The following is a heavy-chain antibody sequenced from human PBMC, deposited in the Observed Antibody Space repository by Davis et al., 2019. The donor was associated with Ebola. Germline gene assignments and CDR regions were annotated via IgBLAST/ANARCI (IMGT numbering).Heavy chain of an antibody. D-gene: IGHD6-19*01. V-gene: IGHV3-74*01. CDR3: ARSQWLVLNY. J-gene: IGHJ4*02. Sequence: PGGSLRLSCAASGFTFSSYWMHWVRQAPGKGLVWVSRINSDGSSTSYADSVKGRFTISRDNANNSLYLQMNSLGDEDTAVYYCARSQWLVLNYWGQGTLVTVSS. CDR2: INSDGSST. CDR1: GFTFSSYW.